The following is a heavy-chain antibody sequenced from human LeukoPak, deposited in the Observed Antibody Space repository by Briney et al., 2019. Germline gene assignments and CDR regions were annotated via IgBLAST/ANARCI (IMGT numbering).Heavy chain of an antibody. CDR1: GGSFSGYY. V-gene: IGHV4-34*01. CDR3: ARGTVVVVAARGDFDY. D-gene: IGHD2-15*01. Sequence: SETLSLTCAVYGGSFSGYYWSWIRQPPGKGLEWIGEINHSGSTNYNPSLKSRVTISVDTSKNQFSLKLSSVTAADTAVYYCARGTVVVVAARGDFDYWGQGTLVTVSS. CDR2: INHSGST. J-gene: IGHJ4*02.